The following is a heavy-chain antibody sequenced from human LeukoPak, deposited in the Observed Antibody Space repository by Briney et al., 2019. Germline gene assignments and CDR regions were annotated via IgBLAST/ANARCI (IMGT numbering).Heavy chain of an antibody. CDR3: ARVAYGRMAGDY. CDR1: GYTFTGYY. J-gene: IGHJ4*02. V-gene: IGHV1-2*02. CDR2: INPNSGGT. Sequence: VASVKVSCKASGYTFTGYYMHWARQAPGQGLEWMGWINPNSGGTNYAQKFQGRVTMTRDTSISTAYMELSRLRSDDTAVYYCARVAYGRMAGDYWGQGTLVTVSS. D-gene: IGHD4-17*01.